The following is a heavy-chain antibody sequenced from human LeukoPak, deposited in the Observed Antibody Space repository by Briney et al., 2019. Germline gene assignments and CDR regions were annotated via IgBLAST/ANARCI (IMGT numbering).Heavy chain of an antibody. D-gene: IGHD4-23*01. CDR1: GFTFSNDP. Sequence: GGSLRLSCAASGFTFSNDPMSWVRQTPGKGLEWVSSISSSSYIYYADSVKGRFTISRDNAKNSLYLQMNSLRAEDTAVYYCARVRSRGNSGGFDYWGQGTLVTVSS. J-gene: IGHJ4*02. CDR2: ISSSSYI. CDR3: ARVRSRGNSGGFDY. V-gene: IGHV3-21*01.